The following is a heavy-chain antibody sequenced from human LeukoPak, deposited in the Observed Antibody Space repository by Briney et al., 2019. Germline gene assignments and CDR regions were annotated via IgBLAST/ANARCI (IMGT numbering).Heavy chain of an antibody. CDR1: GFTFGTYS. D-gene: IGHD6-19*01. V-gene: IGHV3-30-3*01. Sequence: PGVSLRLSCAASGFTFGTYSMHWVRQAPGKGLEWVAIISSAGTIINYADSVRGRFSISRDNSRNTLYLQMDSLRTEDTAVYYCAKDHRWLVDYWGQGTLVTVSS. J-gene: IGHJ4*02. CDR2: ISSAGTII. CDR3: AKDHRWLVDY.